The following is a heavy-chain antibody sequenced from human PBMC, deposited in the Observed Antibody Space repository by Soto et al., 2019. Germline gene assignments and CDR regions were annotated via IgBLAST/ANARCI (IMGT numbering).Heavy chain of an antibody. D-gene: IGHD5-18*01. J-gene: IGHJ5*01. CDR3: ASDVDTAMVRNWFDF. CDR1: GGSISSSSYY. CDR2: IYYSGST. Sequence: PSETLSLTCTVSGGSISSSSYYWGWIRQPPGKGLEWIGSIYYSGSTYYNPSLKSRVTISVDTSKNQFSLKLSSVTAADTAVYYCASDVDTAMVRNWFDFWGKGTLVTVAS. V-gene: IGHV4-39*01.